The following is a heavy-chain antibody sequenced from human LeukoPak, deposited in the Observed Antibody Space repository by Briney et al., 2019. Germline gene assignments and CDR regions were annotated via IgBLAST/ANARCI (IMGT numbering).Heavy chain of an antibody. CDR3: AKTHGPYVGNSSPDY. D-gene: IGHD4-23*01. J-gene: IGHJ4*02. V-gene: IGHV3-7*03. CDR2: IKHGGSEK. CDR1: GLTFSGQW. Sequence: GGSLRLSCAVSGLTFSGQWMNWVRQAPGQGLEWVANIKHGGSEKYYVDSVMRRFTISREDAKSSLSLQMNSVRAEDTAVYYCAKTHGPYVGNSSPDYWGQGTLVTVSS.